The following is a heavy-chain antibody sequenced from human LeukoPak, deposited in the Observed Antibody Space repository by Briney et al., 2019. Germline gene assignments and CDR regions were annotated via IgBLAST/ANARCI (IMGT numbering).Heavy chain of an antibody. Sequence: GGSLRFYCAASGFTFSSYAMHWVRQAPGKGLEWVAVISYDGSNKYYADSVKGRFTISRDNSKNTLYLQMNSLRAEDTAVYYCARGGYSSSWYEFDPWGQGTLVTVSS. V-gene: IGHV3-30*01. D-gene: IGHD6-13*01. J-gene: IGHJ5*02. CDR2: ISYDGSNK. CDR3: ARGGYSSSWYEFDP. CDR1: GFTFSSYA.